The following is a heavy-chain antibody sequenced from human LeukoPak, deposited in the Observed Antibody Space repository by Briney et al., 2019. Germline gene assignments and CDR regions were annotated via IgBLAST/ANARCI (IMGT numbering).Heavy chain of an antibody. V-gene: IGHV1-2*02. CDR1: GGTFSSYA. Sequence: ASVKVSCKASGGTFSSYAISWVRQAPGQGLEWMGWINPNSGGTNYAQKFQGRVTMTRDTSISTAYMELSRLRSDDTAVYYCARDLDIVVVPAAKDYYYGMDVWGQGTTVTVSS. J-gene: IGHJ6*02. CDR3: ARDLDIVVVPAAKDYYYGMDV. D-gene: IGHD2-2*01. CDR2: INPNSGGT.